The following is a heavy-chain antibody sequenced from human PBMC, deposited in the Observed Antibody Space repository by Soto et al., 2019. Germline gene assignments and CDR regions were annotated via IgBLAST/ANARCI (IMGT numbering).Heavy chain of an antibody. J-gene: IGHJ3*02. CDR2: IYYSGST. D-gene: IGHD1-26*01. Sequence: SETLSLTCAVSGGSIGSGGYSWSWIRQPPGKGLEWIGSIYYSGSTYYNPSLKSRVTISVDTSKNQFSLKLSSVTAADTAVYYCARTDAGTDAFDIWGQGTMVTVSS. CDR1: GGSIGSGGYS. CDR3: ARTDAGTDAFDI. V-gene: IGHV4-30-2*03.